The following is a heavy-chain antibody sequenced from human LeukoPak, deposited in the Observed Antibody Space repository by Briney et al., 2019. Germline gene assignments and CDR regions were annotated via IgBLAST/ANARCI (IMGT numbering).Heavy chain of an antibody. V-gene: IGHV1-2*02. D-gene: IGHD3-22*01. Sequence: GASVKVSCKASGYTFTGYYMHWVRQAPGQGLEWMGWINPNSGGTNYAQKFQGRVTMTRDTSINTAYMELSRLRSDDTAVYYCAALNYYEGYTRIDYWGQGTLVTVSS. J-gene: IGHJ4*02. CDR3: AALNYYEGYTRIDY. CDR1: GYTFTGYY. CDR2: INPNSGGT.